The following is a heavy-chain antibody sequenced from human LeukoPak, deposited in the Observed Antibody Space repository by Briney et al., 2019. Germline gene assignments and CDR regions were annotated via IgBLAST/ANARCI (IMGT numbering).Heavy chain of an antibody. CDR3: ARASYSSGWYTVYYMDV. CDR1: GGSISTYY. D-gene: IGHD6-19*01. CDR2: IYYSGNT. Sequence: SETLSVTCTVSGGSISTYYWSWIRQPPGKGLEWIGYIYYSGNTNYNPSLKSRVTISVDTSKNRFSLKLSSVTAADTAVYYCARASYSSGWYTVYYMDVWGKGTTVTVSS. V-gene: IGHV4-59*01. J-gene: IGHJ6*03.